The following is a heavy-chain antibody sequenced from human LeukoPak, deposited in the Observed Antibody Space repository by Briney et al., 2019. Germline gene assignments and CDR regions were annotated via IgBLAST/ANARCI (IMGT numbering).Heavy chain of an antibody. D-gene: IGHD3-10*01. V-gene: IGHV1-18*01. Sequence: PGASVKVSCKASGYTFTSYGISWVRQAPGQGLEWMGWISAYNGNTNYAQKLQGRVTMTTDTSTSTAYMELRSLRSDDTAVYYCARDGNWARGSGSSSLPYYMDVWGKGTTVTISS. J-gene: IGHJ6*03. CDR3: ARDGNWARGSGSSSLPYYMDV. CDR1: GYTFTSYG. CDR2: ISAYNGNT.